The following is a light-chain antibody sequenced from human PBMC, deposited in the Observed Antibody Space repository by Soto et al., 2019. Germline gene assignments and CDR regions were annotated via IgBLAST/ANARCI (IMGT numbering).Light chain of an antibody. Sequence: QSALTQPASVSGSPGQSITISCTGTSTDVGGYNYVSWYQQYPGNAPKLIIYEVSNRPSGVPNRFSGSKAGNAASLTISGLQAEDEADYYCSSYTSISTLVFGVGTKLTVL. CDR2: EVS. CDR3: SSYTSISTLV. V-gene: IGLV2-14*03. J-gene: IGLJ1*01. CDR1: STDVGGYNY.